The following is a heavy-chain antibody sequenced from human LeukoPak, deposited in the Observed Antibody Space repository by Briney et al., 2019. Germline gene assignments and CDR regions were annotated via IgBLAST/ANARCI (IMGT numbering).Heavy chain of an antibody. Sequence: PGGSLRLSSAASAFTFNTFWVHWVHQAPGKGLVWVSRINGGGSSADYADSVKGRFTISRDNAKNTLYLQMNSLRAEDTAVYYCARGNYYNMDVWGQGTTVTVSS. J-gene: IGHJ6*02. CDR1: AFTFNTFW. V-gene: IGHV3-74*01. CDR2: INGGGSSA. CDR3: ARGNYYNMDV.